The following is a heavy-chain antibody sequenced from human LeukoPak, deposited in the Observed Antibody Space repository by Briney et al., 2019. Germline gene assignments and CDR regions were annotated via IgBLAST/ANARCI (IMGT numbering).Heavy chain of an antibody. V-gene: IGHV3-64*01. Sequence: GGSLRLSCAASGFTFSSYAMHWVRQAPGKGLEYVSAISSNGGSTYYANSVKGRFTISRDNSKNTLYLQMGSLRAEDMAVYYCARGSGTILYYFDYWGQGTLVTVTS. CDR3: ARGSGTILYYFDY. D-gene: IGHD2-15*01. CDR2: ISSNGGST. J-gene: IGHJ4*02. CDR1: GFTFSSYA.